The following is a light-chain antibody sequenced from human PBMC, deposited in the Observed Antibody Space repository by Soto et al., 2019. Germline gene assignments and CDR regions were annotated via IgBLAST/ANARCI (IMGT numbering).Light chain of an antibody. J-gene: IGLJ1*01. V-gene: IGLV3-1*01. Sequence: SYELTQPPSLSVSPGQTATITCSGDKLENKFVCWYQQRPGQSPVLVIYQDDKRPPGIPERFSGSNSGNTATLTIGGTQAVDEAAYYCQAWDTTTYVFGPGTKVTVL. CDR3: QAWDTTTYV. CDR2: QDD. CDR1: KLENKF.